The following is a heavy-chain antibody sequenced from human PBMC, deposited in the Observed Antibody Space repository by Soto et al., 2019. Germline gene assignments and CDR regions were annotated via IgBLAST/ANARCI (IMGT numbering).Heavy chain of an antibody. CDR2: IYYSGST. CDR1: GGSISSYY. CDR3: ATYGGRRAAAGSDAFDI. V-gene: IGHV4-59*01. Sequence: SETLSLTCTVSGGSISSYYWSWIRQPPGKGLEWIGYIYYSGSTNYNPSLKSRVTISVDTSKNQFSLKLSSVTAADTAVYYCATYGGRRAAAGSDAFDIWGQGTMVTVSS. D-gene: IGHD6-13*01. J-gene: IGHJ3*02.